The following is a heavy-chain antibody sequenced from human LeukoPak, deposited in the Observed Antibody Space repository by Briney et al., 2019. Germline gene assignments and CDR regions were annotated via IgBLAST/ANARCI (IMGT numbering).Heavy chain of an antibody. CDR3: ARDPYTGSMFDY. CDR1: GFTFKSSS. Sequence: GGSLRLSCVTSGFTFKSSSMSWVRQAPGKGLEWVAFIGHFTGDIFYADSVKGRFYISRDDAKDSVYLQMNSLRVDDTAVYFCARDPYTGSMFDYWGHGTLVTVSS. CDR2: IGHFTGDI. J-gene: IGHJ4*01. V-gene: IGHV3-21*01. D-gene: IGHD1-1*01.